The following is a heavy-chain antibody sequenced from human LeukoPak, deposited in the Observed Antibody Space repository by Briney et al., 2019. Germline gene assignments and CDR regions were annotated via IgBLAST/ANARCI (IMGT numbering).Heavy chain of an antibody. D-gene: IGHD3-10*01. V-gene: IGHV3-48*03. CDR3: ARVSGSGSYFAFWY. J-gene: IGHJ4*02. Sequence: PGGSLRLSCAASGFTFSSYEMNWVRQAPGKGLEWVSYISSSGSTIYYADSVKGRFTISRDNAKNSLYLQMNNLRAEDTAVYYCARVSGSGSYFAFWYWGQGTLVTVSS. CDR1: GFTFSSYE. CDR2: ISSSGSTI.